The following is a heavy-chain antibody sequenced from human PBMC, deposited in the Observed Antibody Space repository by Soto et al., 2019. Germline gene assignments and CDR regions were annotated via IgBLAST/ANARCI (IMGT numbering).Heavy chain of an antibody. Sequence: QVQLVESGGGLVEPGGSLRLSCAASGFTFSDYYMSWIRQAPGKGLEWVSYISSNDSTIYYADSVKGRFTISRDNAKNSLYLQMNSLRAEDTALYYCARPKFYYESTGYISGGMDVWGQGTTVTVSS. CDR2: ISSNDSTI. CDR1: GFTFSDYY. J-gene: IGHJ6*02. CDR3: ARPKFYYESTGYISGGMDV. D-gene: IGHD3-22*01. V-gene: IGHV3-11*01.